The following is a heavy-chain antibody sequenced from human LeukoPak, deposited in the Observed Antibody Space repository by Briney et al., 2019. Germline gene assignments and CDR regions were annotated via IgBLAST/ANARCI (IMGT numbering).Heavy chain of an antibody. V-gene: IGHV3-33*06. J-gene: IGHJ4*02. D-gene: IGHD4-17*01. CDR3: AKGDDDYGTRYFDY. CDR2: IWYDGSNK. CDR1: GFTFSSYG. Sequence: GGSLRLSCAASGFTFSSYGMHWVRQAPGKGLEWVAVIWYDGSNKYYADSVKGRFTISRDNSKNTLHLQMDSLRAEDTAIYYCAKGDDDYGTRYFDYWGQGTLVTVSS.